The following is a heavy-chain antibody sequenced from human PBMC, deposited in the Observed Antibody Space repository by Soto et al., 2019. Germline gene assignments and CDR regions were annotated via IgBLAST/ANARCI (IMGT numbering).Heavy chain of an antibody. CDR1: CGTISKDY. V-gene: IGHV4-59*01. CDR2: IYYSGNT. J-gene: IGHJ4*02. CDR3: ARSIRGQQLTH. Sequence: PSETLSLTCTVSCGTISKDYWTWIRQPPGKGLEWIGYIYYSGNTYYNPSLKSRVTISIDTSKTFFSLKLTSVTAADTAVYYCARSIRGQQLTHLGQGTLVTVSS. D-gene: IGHD6-13*01.